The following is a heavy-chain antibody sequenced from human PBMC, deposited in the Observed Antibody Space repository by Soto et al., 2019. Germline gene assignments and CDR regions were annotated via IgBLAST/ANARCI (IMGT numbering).Heavy chain of an antibody. CDR2: IYYSGST. V-gene: IGHV4-61*05. D-gene: IGHD3-3*01. Sequence: SETLSLTCTVSGDSISNNNFYWSWIRQPPGKGLEWIGYIYYSGSTSYNPSLKSRVTISVDTSKNQFSLKLSSVTAADTAVYYCARHWALRIFGGVDVWGKGTTVTVSS. CDR1: GDSISNNNFY. J-gene: IGHJ6*04. CDR3: ARHWALRIFGGVDV.